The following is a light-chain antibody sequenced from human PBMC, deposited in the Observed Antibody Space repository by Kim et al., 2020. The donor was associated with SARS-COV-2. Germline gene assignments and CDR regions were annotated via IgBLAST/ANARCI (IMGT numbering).Light chain of an antibody. CDR2: AAS. CDR3: QQYYDYPWT. V-gene: IGKV1-8*01. CDR1: QGIRHY. J-gene: IGKJ1*01. Sequence: AIRLTQSPSSLSASTGDRVTITCRASQGIRHYLAWYQQRPGKAPKLLIYAASTLQSGVPSRFGGSGSGTDFALTISYLQSEDFATYYCQQYYDYPWTFGQETEV.